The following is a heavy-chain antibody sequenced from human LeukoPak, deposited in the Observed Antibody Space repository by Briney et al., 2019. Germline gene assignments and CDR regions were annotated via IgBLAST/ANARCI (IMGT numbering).Heavy chain of an antibody. V-gene: IGHV3-43D*03. CDR1: GFTFDDYA. CDR2: ITWDGSTS. Sequence: GGSLRLSCAASGFTFDDYAMHWVRQAPGKGLEWVSVITWDGSTSDYADSVKGRFTISRDNAKNSLYLQMNSLRAEDTALYHCAKMAGSGYYFYMDVWGKGTTVTISS. CDR3: AKMAGSGYYFYMDV. D-gene: IGHD3-10*01. J-gene: IGHJ6*03.